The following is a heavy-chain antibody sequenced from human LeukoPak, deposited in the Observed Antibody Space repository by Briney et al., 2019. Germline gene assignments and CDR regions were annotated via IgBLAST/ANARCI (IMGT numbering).Heavy chain of an antibody. V-gene: IGHV3-49*03. CDR2: IRSKAYGGTT. D-gene: IGHD3-22*01. Sequence: PGRSLRLSCTVSGFTFGDYAMSWFRQAPGKGLEWVGFIRSKAYGGTTEYAASVKGRFTISRDDSKSIAYLQMNSLKTEDTAVYYCTREDYDSSGYYLDYWGQGTLVTVSS. CDR3: TREDYDSSGYYLDY. J-gene: IGHJ4*02. CDR1: GFTFGDYA.